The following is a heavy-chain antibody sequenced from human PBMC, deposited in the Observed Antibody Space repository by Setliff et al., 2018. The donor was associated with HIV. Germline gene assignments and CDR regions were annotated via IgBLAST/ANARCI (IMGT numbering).Heavy chain of an antibody. J-gene: IGHJ6*03. D-gene: IGHD2-15*01. CDR2: INPNSGGT. CDR1: GYTFTGYY. Sequence: ASVKVSCKASGYTFTGYYMHWVRQAPGQGLEWMGWINPNSGGTNYAQKFQGWVTMIRDTSISTADMELSSLRSDDTAVYYCARGPVVTVRWWYYYYYMDVWGKGTTVTSP. CDR3: ARGPVVTVRWWYYYYYMDV. V-gene: IGHV1-2*04.